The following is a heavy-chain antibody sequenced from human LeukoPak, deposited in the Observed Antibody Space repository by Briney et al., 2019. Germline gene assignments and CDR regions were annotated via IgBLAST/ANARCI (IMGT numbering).Heavy chain of an antibody. V-gene: IGHV4-34*01. D-gene: IGHD3-22*01. J-gene: IGHJ4*02. CDR3: AIQSYYYDSSGYSASDY. CDR2: INHSGST. CDR1: GGSISGYY. Sequence: SETLSVTCAVYGGSISGYYWKWIRQHPGKGLEWIGEINHSGSTNYNPSLKSRVTISVDTSKNQFSLKLSSVTAADTAVYYCAIQSYYYDSSGYSASDYWGQGTLVTVSS.